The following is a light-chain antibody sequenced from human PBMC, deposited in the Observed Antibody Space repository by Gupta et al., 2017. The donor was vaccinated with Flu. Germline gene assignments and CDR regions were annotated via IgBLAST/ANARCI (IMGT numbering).Light chain of an antibody. CDR3: SSYAGSFTFWI. CDR1: SSDVGGYNY. Sequence: QSALTQPRSVSGSPGQSVTISCTGSSSDVGGYNYVSWYQQHPGKAPKLMIYDVTKRPSGIPDRFSASKSGNTASLTISGLQADDEADYYCSSYAGSFTFWIFGGGTRLTVL. J-gene: IGLJ2*01. CDR2: DVT. V-gene: IGLV2-11*01.